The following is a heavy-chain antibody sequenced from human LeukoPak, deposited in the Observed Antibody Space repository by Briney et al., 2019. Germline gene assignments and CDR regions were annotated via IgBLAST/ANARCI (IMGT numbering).Heavy chain of an antibody. V-gene: IGHV4-34*01. CDR1: GGSFSGYS. CDR3: ARYCSSTSCYYYYGMDV. D-gene: IGHD2-2*01. Sequence: SETLSLTCAVYGGSFSGYSWSWIRQPPGKGLEWIGEINHSGGTNYNPSLKSRVTISVDTPKNQVSLKLSSVTAADTAVYYCARYCSSTSCYYYYGMDVWGKGTTVTVSS. CDR2: INHSGGT. J-gene: IGHJ6*04.